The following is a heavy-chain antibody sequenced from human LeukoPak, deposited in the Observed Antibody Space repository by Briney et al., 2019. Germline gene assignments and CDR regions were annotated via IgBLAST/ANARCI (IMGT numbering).Heavy chain of an antibody. CDR2: INPNSGGT. Sequence: ASVKVSCKASGYTFTGYYMHWVRQAPGQGLEWMGWINPNSGGTNYAQKFQGRVTMTRDTSISTAYMELNRLRSDDTAVYYCARVPDDVGHTFDYWGQGTLVTVSS. D-gene: IGHD1-1*01. J-gene: IGHJ4*02. CDR3: ARVPDDVGHTFDY. V-gene: IGHV1-2*02. CDR1: GYTFTGYY.